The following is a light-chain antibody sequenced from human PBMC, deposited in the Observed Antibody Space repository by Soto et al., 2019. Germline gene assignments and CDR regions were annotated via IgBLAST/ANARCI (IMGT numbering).Light chain of an antibody. Sequence: EIRMSQSPATVSVSTGERATISCRASQSVSDKLAWYQQKPGQAPRLLIYHASARATGIPARFSGSGSGTEFTLTISGLQSEDFAVYYCQQYNNWPPWTFGQGTKVDIK. J-gene: IGKJ1*01. V-gene: IGKV3-15*01. CDR1: QSVSDK. CDR2: HAS. CDR3: QQYNNWPPWT.